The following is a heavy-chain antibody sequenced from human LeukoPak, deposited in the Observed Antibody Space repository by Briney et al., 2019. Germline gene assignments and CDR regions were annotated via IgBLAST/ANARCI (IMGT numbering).Heavy chain of an antibody. Sequence: PGGSLRLSSAASGFTFSTYSMNWVRQAPGKGLEWVSSISSSSSFIYYADSVKGRFTISRDNSKNTLYLQMSSLRAEDTAVYYCVNLYYYDSSGYYSNWFDPWGQGTLVTVSS. CDR2: ISSSSSFI. CDR1: GFTFSTYS. D-gene: IGHD3-22*01. J-gene: IGHJ5*02. CDR3: VNLYYYDSSGYYSNWFDP. V-gene: IGHV3-21*01.